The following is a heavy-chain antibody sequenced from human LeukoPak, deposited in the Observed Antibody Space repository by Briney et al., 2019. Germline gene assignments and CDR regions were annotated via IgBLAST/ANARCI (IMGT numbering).Heavy chain of an antibody. J-gene: IGHJ4*02. CDR1: GFNFNNYN. CDR3: ARPQGYFAANFDY. D-gene: IGHD3-22*01. V-gene: IGHV3-21*01. Sequence: GGSLRLSCAASGFNFNNYNMNWVRQAPGKGLEWVSSISSSGTYIYYADSVKGRFTISRDSAKNSLYLQMNSLRAEDTAVYYCARPQGYFAANFDYWGQGTLVTVSS. CDR2: ISSSGTYI.